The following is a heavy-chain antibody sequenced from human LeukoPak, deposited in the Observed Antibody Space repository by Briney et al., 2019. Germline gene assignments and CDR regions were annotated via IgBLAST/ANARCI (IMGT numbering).Heavy chain of an antibody. Sequence: GGFLRLSCAASGFDFSTQWMSWVRQAPGKGLEWVAIVNQGATQKYYVDSVKGRFTISRDNAENSLYLQMNSLRADDTAMYYCAKDPKWELRGYYFDYWGQGTLVTVSS. CDR3: AKDPKWELRGYYFDY. CDR2: VNQGATQK. V-gene: IGHV3-7*01. D-gene: IGHD1-26*01. J-gene: IGHJ4*02. CDR1: GFDFSTQW.